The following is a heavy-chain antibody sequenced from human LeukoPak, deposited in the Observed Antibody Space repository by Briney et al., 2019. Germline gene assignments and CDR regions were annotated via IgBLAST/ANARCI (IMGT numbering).Heavy chain of an antibody. V-gene: IGHV3-74*03. Sequence: GGSLTLSCAASGFIFSNYGMHWVRQAPGKGLVWVSRVNSDGRITKYADSVKGRFTISRDNAKNTLYLQMNSLGAEDTAMYYCVRSDWFDNWGQGTLVTVSS. J-gene: IGHJ5*02. CDR2: VNSDGRIT. CDR3: VRSDWFDN. CDR1: GFIFSNYG.